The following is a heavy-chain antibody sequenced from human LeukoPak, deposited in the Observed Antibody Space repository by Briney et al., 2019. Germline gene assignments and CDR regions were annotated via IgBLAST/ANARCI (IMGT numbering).Heavy chain of an antibody. Sequence: SETLPLTRTVSGGSINGFFWSWIRQAAGEGLEWIGRIHSSGMTNYNPSLKSRVTLSLDTSKDQFSLKLTSVTAADTAVYYCARAPSGCGGICPFDWWGQGNLVTVSS. V-gene: IGHV4-4*07. D-gene: IGHD2-15*01. CDR2: IHSSGMT. J-gene: IGHJ4*02. CDR1: GGSINGFF. CDR3: ARAPSGCGGICPFDW.